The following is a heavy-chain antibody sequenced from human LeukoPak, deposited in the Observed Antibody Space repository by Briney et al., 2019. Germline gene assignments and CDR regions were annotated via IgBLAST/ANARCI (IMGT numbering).Heavy chain of an antibody. CDR2: ISAGGDLT. Sequence: PGGSLRFSCAASRFSFSAYPMGWVRRAPGRGLEWVSGISAGGDLTFHADPVKGRFTISRDNSKNTLYLQMNSLRADDTAEYYCAKSLLTTASGTGRAFDLWGQGTMVTVSS. V-gene: IGHV3-23*01. J-gene: IGHJ3*01. CDR1: RFSFSAYP. D-gene: IGHD1-26*01. CDR3: AKSLLTTASGTGRAFDL.